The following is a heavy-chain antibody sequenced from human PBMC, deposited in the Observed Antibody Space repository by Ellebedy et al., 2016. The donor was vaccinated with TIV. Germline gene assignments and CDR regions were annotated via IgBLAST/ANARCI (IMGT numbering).Heavy chain of an antibody. Sequence: AASVKVSCKASGYTFRDYGVAWVRQAPGEGPQWMGWISPYNGRTVYERRFQDRVTMTTDTPTSTANLELRSLRSDDTAAYYCARSFAAVFDSWGQGTLVTVSS. CDR1: GYTFRDYG. V-gene: IGHV1-18*01. CDR2: ISPYNGRT. D-gene: IGHD6-25*01. J-gene: IGHJ4*02. CDR3: ARSFAAVFDS.